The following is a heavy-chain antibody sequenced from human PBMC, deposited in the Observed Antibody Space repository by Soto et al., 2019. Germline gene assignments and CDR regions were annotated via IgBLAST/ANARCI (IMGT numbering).Heavy chain of an antibody. CDR3: ASNAMVRGYYYGMDV. CDR2: IYYSGST. D-gene: IGHD3-10*01. J-gene: IGHJ6*02. Sequence: SETLSLTCTVSGGSVSSDSYYWSWIRQPPGKGLEWIGYIYYSGSTNSNPSLKSRVTISVDTSKNQFSLKLSSVTAADTAVYYCASNAMVRGYYYGMDVWGQGTTVTVSS. V-gene: IGHV4-61*01. CDR1: GGSVSSDSYY.